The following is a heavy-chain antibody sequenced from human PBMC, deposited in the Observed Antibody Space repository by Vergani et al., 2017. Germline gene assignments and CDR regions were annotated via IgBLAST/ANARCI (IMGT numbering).Heavy chain of an antibody. V-gene: IGHV4-38-2*02. D-gene: IGHD7-27*01. CDR2: VFHSGSA. CDR1: NFFISSNAYY. Sequence: QVQLKESGPGLVKPSETLSLTCTVSNFFISSNAYYWGWIRQAPGKGLEWIATVFHSGSAYYNPSLRRRVTISVETSKNQFSLKLASVTAADTAVYYCATGAGPFDIWGQGTLVTVSS. J-gene: IGHJ4*02. CDR3: ATGAGPFDI.